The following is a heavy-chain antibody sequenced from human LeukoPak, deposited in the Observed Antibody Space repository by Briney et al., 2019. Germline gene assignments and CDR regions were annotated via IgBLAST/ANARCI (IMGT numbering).Heavy chain of an antibody. CDR3: ARDLGSYGDNWFDP. CDR2: INPNSGNP. J-gene: IGHJ5*02. CDR1: GYTFTGYY. V-gene: IGHV7-4-1*02. Sequence: ASVKVSCKASGYTFTGYYMHWVRQAPGQGLEWMGWINPNSGNPTYAQDFTGRFVFSLDTSVSTAYLQISSLKAEDTAVYYCARDLGSYGDNWFDPWGQGTLVTVSS. D-gene: IGHD5-18*01.